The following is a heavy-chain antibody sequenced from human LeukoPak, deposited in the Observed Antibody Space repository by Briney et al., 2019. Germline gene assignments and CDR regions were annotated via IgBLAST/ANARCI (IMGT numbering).Heavy chain of an antibody. D-gene: IGHD2-2*01. J-gene: IGHJ6*03. CDR2: ISWDGGST. Sequence: PGGSLRLSCAASGFTFDDYAMHWVRQAPGKGLEWVPLISWDGGSTYYADSVKGRFTISRDNSKNSLYLQMNSLRAEDTALYYCAKDIGYCSSTSCYYYYMDVWGKGTMVTVSS. CDR3: AKDIGYCSSTSCYYYYMDV. CDR1: GFTFDDYA. V-gene: IGHV3-43D*03.